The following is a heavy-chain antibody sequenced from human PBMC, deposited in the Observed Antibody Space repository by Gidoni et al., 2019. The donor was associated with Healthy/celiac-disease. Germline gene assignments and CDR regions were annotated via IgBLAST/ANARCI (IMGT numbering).Heavy chain of an antibody. V-gene: IGHV1-69*02. Sequence: CGGTFSSYTISWVRQAPGQGLEWMGRIIPILGIANYAQKFQGRVTITADKSTSTAYMELSSLRSEDTAVYYCASPPYYDYDILTGRDDYWGQGTLVTVSS. CDR3: ASPPYYDYDILTGRDDY. J-gene: IGHJ4*02. CDR2: IIPILGIA. CDR1: GGTFSSYT. D-gene: IGHD3-9*01.